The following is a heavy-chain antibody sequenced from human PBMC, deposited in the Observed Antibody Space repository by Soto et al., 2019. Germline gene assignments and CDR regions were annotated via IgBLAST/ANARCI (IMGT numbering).Heavy chain of an antibody. Sequence: SETLSLTCTVSGGSISSSSYYWGWIRQPPGKGLEWIGSIYYSGSTYYKPSLKSRVTITVDTSKNQFSLKLSSVTAAITAVYFCARDMGVIGGSYFDYWGQGTLVTVSS. CDR3: ARDMGVIGGSYFDY. CDR2: IYYSGST. D-gene: IGHD1-26*01. J-gene: IGHJ4*02. CDR1: GGSISSSSYY. V-gene: IGHV4-39*07.